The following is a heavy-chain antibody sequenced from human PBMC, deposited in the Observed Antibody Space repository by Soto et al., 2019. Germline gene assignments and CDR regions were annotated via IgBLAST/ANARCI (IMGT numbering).Heavy chain of an antibody. V-gene: IGHV1-46*03. CDR3: ASGQLVRHSSSSWFNWFDP. Sequence: GASVKVSCKASGYTFTSYYMHWVRQAPGQGLEWMGIINPSGGSTSYAQKFQGRVTMTRDTSTSTVYMELSSLRSEDTAVYYCASGQLVRHSSSSWFNWFDPWGQGTLVTVSS. J-gene: IGHJ5*02. CDR1: GYTFTSYY. CDR2: INPSGGST. D-gene: IGHD6-13*01.